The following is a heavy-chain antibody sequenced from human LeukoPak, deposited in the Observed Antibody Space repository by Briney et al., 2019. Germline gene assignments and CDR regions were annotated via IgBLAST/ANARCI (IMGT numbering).Heavy chain of an antibody. D-gene: IGHD6-13*01. J-gene: IGHJ4*02. CDR2: INPNSGGT. Sequence: ASVKVSCMASGYTFTGYYMHWVRQAPGQGLEWMGWINPNSGGTNYAQQFQGSVTITRDTSISTAYMELSRLRSDDTAVYYCARDIAAAGIKFDYWGQGTLVTVSS. CDR1: GYTFTGYY. CDR3: ARDIAAAGIKFDY. V-gene: IGHV1-2*02.